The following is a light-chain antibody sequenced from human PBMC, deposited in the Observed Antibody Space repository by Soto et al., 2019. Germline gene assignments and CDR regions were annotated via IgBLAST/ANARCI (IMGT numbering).Light chain of an antibody. V-gene: IGLV2-14*03. CDR1: SSDIGGYNY. Sequence: QSALTQPASVSGSPGQSITISCTGTSSDIGGYNYVSWYQHHPGKAPKLMIYDVTDRPSGVSNRFSGSKSGNTASLTISGLQAEDEADYYCNSYRSSSTLIVFGGGTKVTVL. CDR3: NSYRSSSTLIV. CDR2: DVT. J-gene: IGLJ2*01.